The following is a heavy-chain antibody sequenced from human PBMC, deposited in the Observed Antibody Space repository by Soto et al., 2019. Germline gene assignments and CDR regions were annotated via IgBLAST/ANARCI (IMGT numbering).Heavy chain of an antibody. D-gene: IGHD6-13*01. J-gene: IGHJ4*02. Sequence: ASVKVSCKASGGTFSSYAISWVRQAPGQGLEWMGGIIPIFGTANYAQKFQGRVTITADESTSTAYMELSSLRSEDTAVYYCARDRGIAAAGTSFDYWGQGTLVTVSS. CDR2: IIPIFGTA. CDR3: ARDRGIAAAGTSFDY. V-gene: IGHV1-69*13. CDR1: GGTFSSYA.